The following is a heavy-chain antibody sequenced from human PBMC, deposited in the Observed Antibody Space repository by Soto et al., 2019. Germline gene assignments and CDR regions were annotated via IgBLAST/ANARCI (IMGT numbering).Heavy chain of an antibody. J-gene: IGHJ3*02. V-gene: IGHV1-69*13. Sequence: GASVEVSCKGSGGTFSSYSISWVRQAPGQGLEWMGGIIPIFGTANYAQKFQGRVTITADESTSTAYMELSSLRSEDTAVYYCALAVTVYLYDAFDIWGQGTMVTVSS. CDR1: GGTFSSYS. CDR3: ALAVTVYLYDAFDI. D-gene: IGHD2-21*02. CDR2: IIPIFGTA.